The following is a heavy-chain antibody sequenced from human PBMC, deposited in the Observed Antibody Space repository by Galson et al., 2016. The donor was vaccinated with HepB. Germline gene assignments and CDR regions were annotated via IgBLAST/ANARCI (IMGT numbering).Heavy chain of an antibody. Sequence: TLSLTCIVSGGPITVGNYYWSWIRQPAGKGLEWIGRIYTSGDTNYNPSLRSRVIMSVDTSKNVFSLKVTSVTAADTAVYFCARGGPTYPIAPNWLDLWGQGALVTVSS. CDR3: ARGGPTYPIAPNWLDL. CDR1: GGPITVGNYY. V-gene: IGHV4-61*02. CDR2: IYTSGDT. D-gene: IGHD3-16*01. J-gene: IGHJ5*02.